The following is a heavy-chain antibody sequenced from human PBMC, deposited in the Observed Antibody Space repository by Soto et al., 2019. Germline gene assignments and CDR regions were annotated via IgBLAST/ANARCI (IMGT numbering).Heavy chain of an antibody. D-gene: IGHD1-1*01. Sequence: QVQLVQSGAEVMKPGASVKVSCMSFGYTFTTYHMYWVRQAPGQGLEWMGKINPSGGSTRYAHRFQGRVTMTRDTSTSTVYMELSGLTSEDTAVYYCTRALPGPTGTTTFDKWGQGTLVTVSS. CDR3: TRALPGPTGTTTFDK. J-gene: IGHJ4*02. CDR1: GYTFTTYH. CDR2: INPSGGST. V-gene: IGHV1-46*03.